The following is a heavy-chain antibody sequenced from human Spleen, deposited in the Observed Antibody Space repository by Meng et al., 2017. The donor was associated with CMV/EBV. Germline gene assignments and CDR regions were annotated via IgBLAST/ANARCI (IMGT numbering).Heavy chain of an antibody. Sequence: GESLKISCAASGFRFSTYEMNWVRQAPGKGLEWVSYISKSGTTMYYANSVKGRFTISRDNAKNSLYLQMNSLRVEDTALYYCARDPRTYYYYYGMDVWGQGTTVTAP. CDR3: ARDPRTYYYYYGMDV. V-gene: IGHV3-48*03. J-gene: IGHJ6*02. D-gene: IGHD1-14*01. CDR2: ISKSGTTM. CDR1: GFRFSTYE.